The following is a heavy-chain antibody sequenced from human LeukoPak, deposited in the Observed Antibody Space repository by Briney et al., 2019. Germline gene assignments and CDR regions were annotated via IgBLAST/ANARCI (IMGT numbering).Heavy chain of an antibody. Sequence: SETLSLTCTVSGDSISAYYWSWIRQPPGKGLEWIGYIYYNGNSIYNPSLKSRVSISPDTSKNQVFLQLRSLTAADTAMYYCARSPRGVGVTALDYWGQGTLVTVSS. CDR3: ARSPRGVGVTALDY. CDR2: IYYNGNS. D-gene: IGHD1-26*01. CDR1: GDSISAYY. J-gene: IGHJ4*02. V-gene: IGHV4-59*01.